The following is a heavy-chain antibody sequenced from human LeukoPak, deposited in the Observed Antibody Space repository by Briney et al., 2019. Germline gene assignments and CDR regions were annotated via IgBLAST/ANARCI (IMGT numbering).Heavy chain of an antibody. Sequence: GGSLRLSCAASGFTFSKYWMHWVRQAPGKGLVWVSRITTDASSTTYADSVKGRFTISRDNAKNTLYLQMNSLRAEDTAVYYCARDRSGSISSHGSDAFDFWGQGTMVTVSS. CDR2: ITTDASST. D-gene: IGHD1-26*01. J-gene: IGHJ3*01. V-gene: IGHV3-74*01. CDR1: GFTFSKYW. CDR3: ARDRSGSISSHGSDAFDF.